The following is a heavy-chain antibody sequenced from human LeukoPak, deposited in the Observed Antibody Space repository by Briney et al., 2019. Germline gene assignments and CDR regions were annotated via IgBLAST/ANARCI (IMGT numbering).Heavy chain of an antibody. J-gene: IGHJ6*02. CDR2: VNSEGNST. Sequence: PGGSLTLSCPATGFTFTSYWMHWVRHAPGKGLVGVVRVNSEGNSTTYVDSGKGRFTISRDNAKNTLYLQMKSERAEDTAVYYCARGRYYGMDVWGQGTTVTVSS. CDR1: GFTFTSYW. V-gene: IGHV3-74*01. CDR3: ARGRYYGMDV.